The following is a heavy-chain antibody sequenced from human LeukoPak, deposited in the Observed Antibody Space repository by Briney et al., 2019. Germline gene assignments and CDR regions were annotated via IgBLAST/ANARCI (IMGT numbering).Heavy chain of an antibody. V-gene: IGHV3-23*01. D-gene: IGHD3-16*01. CDR2: ISSSGSGDNT. J-gene: IGHJ3*01. Sequence: GGSLRLSCAASGVTLSTYAMSWARQAPGKGLEWVSGISSSGSGDNTYYADSVKGRFTISRDNSKSTLCLQMNSLRAEDTAVYFCTRDSALLGVAFDLWGQGTVVTVSS. CDR3: TRDSALLGVAFDL. CDR1: GVTLSTYA.